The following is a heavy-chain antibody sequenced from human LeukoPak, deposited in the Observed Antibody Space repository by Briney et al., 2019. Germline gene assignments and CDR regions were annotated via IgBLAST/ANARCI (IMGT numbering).Heavy chain of an antibody. CDR3: ASLSMVDDYYYGMDV. V-gene: IGHV3-21*01. J-gene: IGHJ6*02. D-gene: IGHD3-10*01. Sequence: GGSLRLSCAASGFTFSSYSMNWVRQAPGKGLEWVSSISSSRSYIYYADSVKGRFTISRDNAKNSLYLQMNSLRAEDTAVYYCASLSMVDDYYYGMDVWGQGTTVTVSS. CDR1: GFTFSSYS. CDR2: ISSSRSYI.